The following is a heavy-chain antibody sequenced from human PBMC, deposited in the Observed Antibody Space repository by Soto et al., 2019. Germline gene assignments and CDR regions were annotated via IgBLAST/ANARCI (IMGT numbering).Heavy chain of an antibody. Sequence: VQLVESGGGVVQPGRSLRLSCAASGFTFSDYAMHWVRQAPGKGLEWVAVVSHDGRNTHYADSVKGRFTISRDSSXXTVSLEMTSLRAEETAVYYWAKGGRQWLGTSDFNSWGQGALVTVSS. D-gene: IGHD6-19*01. CDR2: VSHDGRNT. CDR3: AKGGRQWLGTSDFNS. CDR1: GFTFSDYA. V-gene: IGHV3-30*18. J-gene: IGHJ4*02.